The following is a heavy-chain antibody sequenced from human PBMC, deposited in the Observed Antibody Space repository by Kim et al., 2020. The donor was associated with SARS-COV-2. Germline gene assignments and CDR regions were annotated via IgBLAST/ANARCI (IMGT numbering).Heavy chain of an antibody. J-gene: IGHJ4*02. CDR3: ARARPGYFDY. V-gene: IGHV3-74*01. CDR2: NI. Sequence: NIRDADSVEGRFSISRDNSKNTLYLQMNSLRAEDTAVYFCARARPGYFDYWGQGTLVTVFS.